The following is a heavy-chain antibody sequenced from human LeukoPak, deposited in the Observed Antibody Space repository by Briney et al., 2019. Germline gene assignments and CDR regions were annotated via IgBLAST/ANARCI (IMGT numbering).Heavy chain of an antibody. V-gene: IGHV4-30-4*01. D-gene: IGHD6-19*01. CDR1: VGSINSGDYY. CDR2: IYYSGST. CDR3: ARDRVQWLVPEREFDY. Sequence: PSQTLSLTCTVSVGSINSGDYYWSWIRQPPGKGLEWIGYIYYSGSTYYNPSLKSRVTISVDTSKNQFSLKLSSVTAADTAVYDCARDRVQWLVPEREFDYWGQGTLVTVSS. J-gene: IGHJ4*02.